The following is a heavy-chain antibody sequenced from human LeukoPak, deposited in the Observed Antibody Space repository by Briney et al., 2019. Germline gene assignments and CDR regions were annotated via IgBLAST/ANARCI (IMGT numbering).Heavy chain of an antibody. V-gene: IGHV3-21*01. CDR1: GFTFSSYS. Sequence: GGSLRLYCAASGFTFSSYSMNWLRQAPGKGLEWVSSISSSSSYIYYADSVKGRFTISRDNAKNSLYLQMNSLRAEDTAVYYCARGVRFLEWLLDYWGQGTLVTVSS. D-gene: IGHD3-3*01. J-gene: IGHJ4*02. CDR3: ARGVRFLEWLLDY. CDR2: ISSSSSYI.